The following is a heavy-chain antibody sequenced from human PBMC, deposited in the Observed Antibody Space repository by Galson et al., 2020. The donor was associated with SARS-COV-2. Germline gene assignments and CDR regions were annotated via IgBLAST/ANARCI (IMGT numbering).Heavy chain of an antibody. V-gene: IGHV4-61*02. CDR1: GGSISSGSYY. CDR2: IYTSGST. CDR3: ARGTHSSSWGYYFDSSGYLNWFDP. J-gene: IGHJ5*02. Sequence: SETLSLTCTVSGGSISSGSYYWSWIRQPAGKGLEWIGRIYTSGSTNYNPSLKSRVTISVDTSKNQFSLKLSSVTAADTAVYYCARGTHSSSWGYYFDSSGYLNWFDPWGQGTLVTVSS. D-gene: IGHD3-22*01.